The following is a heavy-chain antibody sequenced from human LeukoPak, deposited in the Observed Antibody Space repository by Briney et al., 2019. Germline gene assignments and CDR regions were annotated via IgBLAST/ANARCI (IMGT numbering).Heavy chain of an antibody. Sequence: GGSLRLSCAASGFTFTNAWMSWVRQAPGKGLEWVGRIKSKTDGGTTDYSAPVKGRFTISRDDSKYTLYLQMNSLKTEDTAVYYCTTGPFDYYGSASYLANGMDVWGQGTTVTVSS. CDR2: IKSKTDGGTT. V-gene: IGHV3-15*01. D-gene: IGHD3-10*01. CDR1: GFTFTNAW. CDR3: TTGPFDYYGSASYLANGMDV. J-gene: IGHJ6*02.